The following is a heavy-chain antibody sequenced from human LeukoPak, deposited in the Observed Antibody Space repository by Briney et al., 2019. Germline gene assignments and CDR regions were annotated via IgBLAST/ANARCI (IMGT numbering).Heavy chain of an antibody. Sequence: GXXLRLSCAASGFTFSSYAMNWVRQAPGKGLEWVSSITTSSSNIYYADSVKGRFTIYRDNGKKLMYLQMNSLRAEDTAVYYCARDPAAAGTVWFDPWGQGTLVTVSS. CDR3: ARDPAAAGTVWFDP. J-gene: IGHJ5*02. CDR2: ITTSSSNI. D-gene: IGHD6-13*01. V-gene: IGHV3-21*01. CDR1: GFTFSSYA.